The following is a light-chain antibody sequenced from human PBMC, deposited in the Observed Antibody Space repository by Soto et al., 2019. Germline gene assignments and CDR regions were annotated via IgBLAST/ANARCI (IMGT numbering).Light chain of an antibody. J-gene: IGLJ1*01. Sequence: QSALTQPPSASGSPGQSVTISCTGTSSDVGGYNYASWYQQHPGKAPKLMIYEVSKRPSGVPDRFSGSKSGNTASLTVSGLQPEDEADYYCSSYAGSNKSVFGTGTKVTV. CDR1: SSDVGGYNY. V-gene: IGLV2-8*01. CDR2: EVS. CDR3: SSYAGSNKSV.